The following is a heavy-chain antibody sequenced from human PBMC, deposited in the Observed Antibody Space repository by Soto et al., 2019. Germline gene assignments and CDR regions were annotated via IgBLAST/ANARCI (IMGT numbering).Heavy chain of an antibody. V-gene: IGHV4-39*01. Sequence: TLSRTCSVSGGAISSVSYYWGWIRQPPGKGLEWIGSIYYSGSAYYSPSLKSRVTMSVDTSKNQLSLELRSVTAADTAVYYCASGYSSSWPRFPRYSYYGMAVGGQGPTVPV. CDR3: ASGYSSSWPRFPRYSYYGMAV. CDR2: IYYSGSA. D-gene: IGHD6-13*01. CDR1: GGAISSVSYY. J-gene: IGHJ6*02.